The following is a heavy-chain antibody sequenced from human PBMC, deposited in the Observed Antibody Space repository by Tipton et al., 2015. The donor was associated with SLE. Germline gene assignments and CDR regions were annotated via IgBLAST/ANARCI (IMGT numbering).Heavy chain of an antibody. CDR1: GDSINGYY. CDR3: ARVGHGFDDSGYNSLCYYCMDV. V-gene: IGHV4-59*01. Sequence: TLSLTCTVSGDSINGYYWTWIRQPPGKGLEWVGYVYSSGFSDYNPSLRSRVTISLDTSKNQFSLRLSSATAADTAVYYCARVGHGFDDSGYNSLCYYCMDVWGKGTTVTVSS. J-gene: IGHJ6*03. D-gene: IGHD3-22*01. CDR2: VYSSGFS.